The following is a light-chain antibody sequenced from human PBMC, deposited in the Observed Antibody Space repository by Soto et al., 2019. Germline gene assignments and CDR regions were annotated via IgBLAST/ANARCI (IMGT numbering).Light chain of an antibody. V-gene: IGLV1-40*01. J-gene: IGLJ2*01. CDR3: CSYAGSYVV. CDR2: GNS. Sequence: QSVLTQPPSVSGAPGQRVTISCTGSSSNIGAGFDVHWYHQIAGTAPKLLIYGNSNRPSGVPDRFSGSKSGNTASLTISGLQAEDEADYYCCSYAGSYVVFGGGTKLTVL. CDR1: SSNIGAGFD.